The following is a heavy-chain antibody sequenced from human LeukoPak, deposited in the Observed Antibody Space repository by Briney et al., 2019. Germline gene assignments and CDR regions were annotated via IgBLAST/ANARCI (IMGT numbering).Heavy chain of an antibody. J-gene: IGHJ4*02. CDR1: GFTFDDYA. V-gene: IGHV3-9*01. Sequence: GGSLRLSCARSGFTFDDYAMHWVRQAPGKGLEWVSGISWNSGSIGYADSVKGRFTISRDNAKNSLYLQMNSLRAEDTALYYCAKDVAAAGRIFDYWGQGTLVTVSS. D-gene: IGHD6-13*01. CDR2: ISWNSGSI. CDR3: AKDVAAAGRIFDY.